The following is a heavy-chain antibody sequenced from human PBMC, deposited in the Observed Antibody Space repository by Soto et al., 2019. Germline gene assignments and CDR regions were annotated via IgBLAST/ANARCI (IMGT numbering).Heavy chain of an antibody. CDR2: ISAYNGNT. Sequence: ASVKVSCNASGYTFTSYGISWVRQAPGQGLEWMGWISAYNGNTNYAQKLQGRVTMTTDTSTSTAYMELRSLRSDDTAVYYCARDHSADHWGYYYSYGMDVWFQATTVTV. V-gene: IGHV1-18*04. CDR1: GYTFTSYG. D-gene: IGHD3-16*01. CDR3: ARDHSADHWGYYYSYGMDV. J-gene: IGHJ6*02.